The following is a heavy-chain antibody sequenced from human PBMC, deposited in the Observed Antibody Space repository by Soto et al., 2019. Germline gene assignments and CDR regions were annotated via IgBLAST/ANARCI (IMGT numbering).Heavy chain of an antibody. J-gene: IGHJ6*02. CDR1: GGSISSYY. CDR3: ARLRLGELSLSSPYYYYYGMDV. CDR2: IYYSGST. D-gene: IGHD3-16*02. V-gene: IGHV4-59*01. Sequence: SETLSLTCTVSGGSISSYYWSWIRQPPGKGLEWIGYIYYSGSTNYNPSLKSRVTISVDTSKNQFSLKLSSVTAADTAVYYCARLRLGELSLSSPYYYYYGMDVWGQGTTVTVSS.